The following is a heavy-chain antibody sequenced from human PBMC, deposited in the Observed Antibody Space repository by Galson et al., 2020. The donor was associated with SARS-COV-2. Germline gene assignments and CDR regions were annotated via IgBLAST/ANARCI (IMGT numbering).Heavy chain of an antibody. CDR1: GFTFSDYY. CDR2: ISSSGDTI. D-gene: IGHD6-13*01. Sequence: NSGGSLRLSCAASGFTFSDYYMSWLRQAPGKGLEWDSYISSSGDTIYYADSVKGRFTMSRDNAKNSLYLQMNSLRAEDTAVYYCAREVRSSNNDAFDIWGQGTMVTVSS. CDR3: AREVRSSNNDAFDI. V-gene: IGHV3-11*04. J-gene: IGHJ3*02.